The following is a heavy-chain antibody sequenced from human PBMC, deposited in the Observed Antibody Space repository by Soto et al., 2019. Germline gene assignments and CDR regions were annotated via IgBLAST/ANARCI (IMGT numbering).Heavy chain of an antibody. J-gene: IGHJ4*02. CDR1: GGSISRSSYY. CDR3: ARRSVAHFDY. CDR2: IYYSGST. V-gene: IGHV4-39*01. D-gene: IGHD2-15*01. Sequence: SETLSLTCTVSGGSISRSSYYWGWIRQPPGKGLEWIGSIYYSGSTYYNPSLKSRVTISVDTSKNQFSLKLSSVTAADTAVYYCARRSVAHFDYWGQGTLVTVSS.